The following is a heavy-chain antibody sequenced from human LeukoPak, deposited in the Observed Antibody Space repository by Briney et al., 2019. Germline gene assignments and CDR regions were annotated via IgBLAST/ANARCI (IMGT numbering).Heavy chain of an antibody. J-gene: IGHJ6*03. CDR2: IIPIFGTA. Sequence: GASVKVSCKASGGTFSSYAISWVRQAPGQGLEWMGGIIPIFGTANYAQKFQGRVTITADESTSTAYMELSSLRSEDTAVYYCARAAITMVRGVIRHSYYYYYMDVWGKGTTVTISS. CDR3: ARAAITMVRGVIRHSYYYYYMDV. D-gene: IGHD3-10*01. V-gene: IGHV1-69*13. CDR1: GGTFSSYA.